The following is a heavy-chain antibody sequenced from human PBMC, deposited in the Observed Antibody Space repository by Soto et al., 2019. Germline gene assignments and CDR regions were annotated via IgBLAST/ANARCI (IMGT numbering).Heavy chain of an antibody. V-gene: IGHV4-59*08. J-gene: IGHJ4*02. Sequence: SETLSLTCTVSGGSISSYYWSWIRQPPGKGLEWIGYISYSGNTNFNPSLKSRVTISVDTSKNQFSLKVSSATAADTAVYYCARHSNRNYGLYYFDYWGLGALVTVSS. CDR2: ISYSGNT. D-gene: IGHD4-4*01. CDR1: GGSISSYY. CDR3: ARHSNRNYGLYYFDY.